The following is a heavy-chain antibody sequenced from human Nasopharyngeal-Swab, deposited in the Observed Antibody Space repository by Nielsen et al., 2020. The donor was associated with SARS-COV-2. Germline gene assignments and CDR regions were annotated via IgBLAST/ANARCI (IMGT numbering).Heavy chain of an antibody. J-gene: IGHJ5*02. CDR1: GFTFSSYG. CDR3: ARDRHGWLRFWFDP. CDR2: IWYDGSNK. Sequence: GESLQISCAASGFTFSSYGMHWVRRAPGKGLEWVAVIWYDGSNKYYADSVKGRFTISRDNSKNTLYLQMNSLRAEDTAVYYCARDRHGWLRFWFDPWGQGTLVTVSS. V-gene: IGHV3-33*01. D-gene: IGHD5-12*01.